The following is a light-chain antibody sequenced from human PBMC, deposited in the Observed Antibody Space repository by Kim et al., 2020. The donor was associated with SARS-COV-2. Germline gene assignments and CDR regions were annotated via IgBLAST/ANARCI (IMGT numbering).Light chain of an antibody. V-gene: IGKV3-20*01. Sequence: SPGETATLSCRASPSVSSSYLAWYQQKPGQAPRLLIYGASSRATGIPDRFSGSGSGTDFTLTISRLEPEDFAVYYCQQYGSSPRYTFGQGTKLEI. CDR2: GAS. J-gene: IGKJ2*01. CDR3: QQYGSSPRYT. CDR1: PSVSSSY.